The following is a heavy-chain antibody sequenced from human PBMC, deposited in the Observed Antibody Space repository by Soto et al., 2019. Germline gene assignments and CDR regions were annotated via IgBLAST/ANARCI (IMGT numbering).Heavy chain of an antibody. Sequence: PGGSLRLSCAAPGFTVSSNYMSWVRQAPGKGLEWVSVIYSVGGTYYADSVQGRFTISRDNSKNTLYLQMNSLRAEDTAVYYCARDNYNSDLFDYWDQGTLVTVSS. D-gene: IGHD3-10*01. CDR2: IYSVGGT. V-gene: IGHV3-66*01. CDR1: GFTVSSNY. J-gene: IGHJ4*02. CDR3: ARDNYNSDLFDY.